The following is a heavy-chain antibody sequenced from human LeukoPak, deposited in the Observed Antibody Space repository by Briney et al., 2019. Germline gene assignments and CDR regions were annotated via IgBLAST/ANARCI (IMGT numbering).Heavy chain of an antibody. CDR2: ISWNTGTI. Sequence: GRSLRLSCIASGFTFDDYAMHWVRQAPGKGLEWVSGISWNTGTIGYADSVKGRFTISRDNAKKSLYLQMNSLGVGDTALYYCATQQGGNPAYWGQGTLVTVSS. CDR1: GFTFDDYA. V-gene: IGHV3-9*01. J-gene: IGHJ4*02. CDR3: ATQQGGNPAY. D-gene: IGHD1-14*01.